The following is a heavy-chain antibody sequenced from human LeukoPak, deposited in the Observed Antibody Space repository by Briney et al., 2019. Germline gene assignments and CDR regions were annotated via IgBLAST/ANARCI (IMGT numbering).Heavy chain of an antibody. V-gene: IGHV4-59*02. J-gene: IGHJ4*02. D-gene: IGHD2-15*01. CDR1: GGSVNNYY. CDR2: VYYTGST. CDR3: ARQKKGLQRVDTGFDS. Sequence: PSETLSLACTVSGGSVNNYYWFWIRQFPGKGLEYIGYVYYTGSTDYNPSLESRVTISVDTSKNQFSLKLRSVTAADTATYYCARQKKGLQRVDTGFDSWGQGTLVIVSS.